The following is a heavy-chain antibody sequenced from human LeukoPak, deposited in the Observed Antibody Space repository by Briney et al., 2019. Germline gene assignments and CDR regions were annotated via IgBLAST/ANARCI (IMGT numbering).Heavy chain of an antibody. CDR2: TNSGGTNT. CDR1: GFPFSDFS. Sequence: GGSQRLSCATSGFPFSDFSMTWVRQAPGKGLEWISTTNSGGTNTYYAESVKGRFTISRDNSKNALYLQVSSLRVEDTAIYYCAKQSYARSLGEGGPGTLVTVSS. CDR3: AKQSYARSLGE. D-gene: IGHD3-16*01. V-gene: IGHV3-23*01. J-gene: IGHJ4*02.